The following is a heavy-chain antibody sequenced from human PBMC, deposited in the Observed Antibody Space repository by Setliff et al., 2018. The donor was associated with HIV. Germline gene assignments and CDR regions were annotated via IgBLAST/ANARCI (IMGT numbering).Heavy chain of an antibody. J-gene: IGHJ4*02. V-gene: IGHV4-39*07. CDR2: IYYSGST. CDR1: GDSIGTTTYY. CDR3: ARGPGGYSYGLPDY. Sequence: SETLSLTCTVSGDSIGTTTYYWGWIRQSPEKGLEWIGSIYYSGSTNYNPSLKSRVTISVDTSKNQFSLKLSSVTAADTAVYYCARGPGGYSYGLPDYWDQGTLVTVSS. D-gene: IGHD5-18*01.